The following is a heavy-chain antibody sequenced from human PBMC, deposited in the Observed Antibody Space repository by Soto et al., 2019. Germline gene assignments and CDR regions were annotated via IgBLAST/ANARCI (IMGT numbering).Heavy chain of an antibody. J-gene: IGHJ4*02. V-gene: IGHV3-74*01. CDR3: ARGMVRGVPYYFDY. Sequence: EVPLVESGGGLVQPGGSLRLSCAASGFTFSSYWMHWVRQAPGKGLVWVSRINSDGSSTSYADSVKGRFTISRDNAKNTLYLQMNSLRAEDTAVYYCARGMVRGVPYYFDYWGQGTLVTVSS. CDR2: INSDGSST. D-gene: IGHD3-10*01. CDR1: GFTFSSYW.